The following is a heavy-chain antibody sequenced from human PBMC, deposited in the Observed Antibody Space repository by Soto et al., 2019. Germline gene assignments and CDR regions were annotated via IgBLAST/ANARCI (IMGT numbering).Heavy chain of an antibody. CDR2: INHSGST. J-gene: IGHJ6*02. D-gene: IGHD2-8*01. CDR3: ARVDGWSYYYYYGMDV. CDR1: GGSFSGYY. Sequence: LSLTCAVYGGSFSGYYWSWIRQPPGKGLEWIGEINHSGSTNYNPSLKSRVTISVDTSKNQFSLKLSSVTAADTAVYYCARVDGWSYYYYYGMDVWGQGTTVTVS. V-gene: IGHV4-34*01.